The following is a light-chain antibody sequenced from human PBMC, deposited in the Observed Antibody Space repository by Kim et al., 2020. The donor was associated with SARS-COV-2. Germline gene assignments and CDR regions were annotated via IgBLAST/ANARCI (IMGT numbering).Light chain of an antibody. Sequence: EAPGKTARITCGGNNIGSKSVHWYQQKPGQAPVLVIYYDSDRPSGIPERFSGSNSGNTATLTISRVEAGDEADYYCQVWDSSSVVFGGGTQLTVL. CDR2: YDS. J-gene: IGLJ2*01. CDR3: QVWDSSSVV. CDR1: NIGSKS. V-gene: IGLV3-21*04.